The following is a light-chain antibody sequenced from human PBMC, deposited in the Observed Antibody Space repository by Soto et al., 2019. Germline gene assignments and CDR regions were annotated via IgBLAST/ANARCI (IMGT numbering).Light chain of an antibody. CDR2: AAS. V-gene: IGKV1-27*01. CDR3: QKYNSAPLT. Sequence: DIPMTQSPSSLSASVGDRVTITCRASQGIANYLAWYQQRPGKVPKLLIYAASTLQSGVPSRFSGSRSGTDFTLTITSLQPEDVATYYCQKYNSAPLTFGPGTKVDIK. CDR1: QGIANY. J-gene: IGKJ3*01.